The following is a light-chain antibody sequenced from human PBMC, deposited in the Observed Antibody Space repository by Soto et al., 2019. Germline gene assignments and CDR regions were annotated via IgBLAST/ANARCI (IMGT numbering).Light chain of an antibody. CDR1: QRVASS. CDR3: QQRTNWPLYT. V-gene: IGKV3-11*01. Sequence: EIVLTQSPATLSLSPGETATLSCRASQRVASSLAWYQQKPGQAPSLLIHDISNRATGIPARFSGSGSGTEFTLTISSLEPEDYAVYYCQQRTNWPLYTFGQGTKLETK. J-gene: IGKJ2*01. CDR2: DIS.